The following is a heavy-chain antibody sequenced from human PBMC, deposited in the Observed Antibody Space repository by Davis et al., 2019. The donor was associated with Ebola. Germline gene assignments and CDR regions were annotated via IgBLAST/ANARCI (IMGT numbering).Heavy chain of an antibody. CDR1: GFYFGTYD. CDR3: ANSYAGMDV. CDR2: ISYDGSNK. J-gene: IGHJ6*02. D-gene: IGHD4-17*01. V-gene: IGHV3-30*18. Sequence: GGSLRLSCAGSGFYFGTYDMHWVRQAPGKGLEWVAVISYDGSNKYYADSVKGRFTISRDNSKNTLYLQMNSLRAEDTAVYYCANSYAGMDVWGRGTTVTVS.